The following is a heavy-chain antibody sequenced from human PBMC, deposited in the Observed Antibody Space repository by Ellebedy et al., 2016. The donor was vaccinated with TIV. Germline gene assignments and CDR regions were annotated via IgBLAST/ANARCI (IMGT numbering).Heavy chain of an antibody. V-gene: IGHV1-2*02. Sequence: AASVKVSCKASGYTFTGYTFTDYFIHSVRQAPGQGLEWMGWINPTCGDTHYAPKFQGRVTMTRDPSISTAYMELNSLRSDDTAVYYFARKGALSIRGGTQRGVELWGQGTLVSVSS. D-gene: IGHD3-10*01. CDR1: GYTFTGYTFTDYF. J-gene: IGHJ4*02. CDR3: ARKGALSIRGGTQRGVEL. CDR2: INPTCGDT.